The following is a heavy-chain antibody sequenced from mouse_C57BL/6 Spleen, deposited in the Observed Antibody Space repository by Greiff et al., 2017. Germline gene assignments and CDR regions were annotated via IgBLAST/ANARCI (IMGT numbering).Heavy chain of an antibody. CDR3: ARALLRFMDY. CDR1: GYTFTSYW. CDR2: IDPSDSYT. D-gene: IGHD1-1*01. J-gene: IGHJ4*01. V-gene: IGHV1-69*01. Sequence: QVQLQQSGAELVMPGASVKLSCKASGYTFTSYWMHWVKQRPGQGLEWIGEIDPSDSYTNYNQKFKGKSTLTVDKSSSTAYMQLSSLTSEDSAVYYCARALLRFMDYWGQGTSVTVSS.